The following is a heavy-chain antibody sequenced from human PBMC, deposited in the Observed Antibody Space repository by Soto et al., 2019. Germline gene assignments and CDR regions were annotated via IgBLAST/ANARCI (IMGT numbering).Heavy chain of an antibody. D-gene: IGHD6-19*01. J-gene: IGHJ4*02. Sequence: GGSLRLSCAASGFTFSSYVMSWVRQAPGKGLEWVSAISGSGGTTDYAAPVKGRFTISRDDSKNTLYLQMNSLKTEDTAVYYCTTGTIGSSGWAYRFDYWGQGTLVTVSS. CDR2: ISGSGGTT. CDR3: TTGTIGSSGWAYRFDY. V-gene: IGHV3-23*01. CDR1: GFTFSSYV.